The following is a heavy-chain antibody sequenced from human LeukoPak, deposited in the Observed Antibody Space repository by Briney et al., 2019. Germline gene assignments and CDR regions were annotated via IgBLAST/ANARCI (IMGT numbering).Heavy chain of an antibody. CDR1: GYSISSGYY. V-gene: IGHV4-38-2*02. J-gene: IGHJ3*02. D-gene: IGHD6-6*01. CDR3: ARGEAALFAFDI. CDR2: IYHSGST. Sequence: SETLSLTCTVSGYSISSGYYWGWIRQPPGKGLEWIGSIYHSGSTNYNPSLKSRVTISVDTSKNQFSLKLSSVTAADTAVYYCARGEAALFAFDIWGQGTMVTVSS.